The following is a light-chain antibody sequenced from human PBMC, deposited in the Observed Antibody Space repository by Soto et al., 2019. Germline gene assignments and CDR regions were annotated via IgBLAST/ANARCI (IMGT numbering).Light chain of an antibody. Sequence: EIVMTQSPATLSMSPGERATLSCWASQSVGGSLAWYQQKPGQAPRLLIYGASIRATGIPARFSGSGSGTEFTLTISSLQSEDFAVYRCQQYNDWPRTFGQGTKVEIK. CDR3: QQYNDWPRT. CDR2: GAS. J-gene: IGKJ1*01. V-gene: IGKV3-15*01. CDR1: QSVGGS.